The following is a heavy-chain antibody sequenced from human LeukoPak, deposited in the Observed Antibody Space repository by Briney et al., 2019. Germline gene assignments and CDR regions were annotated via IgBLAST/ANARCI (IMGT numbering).Heavy chain of an antibody. CDR3: ARGDVVGAKITYYFDY. CDR1: GGSFSGYY. J-gene: IGHJ4*02. CDR2: INHGGST. D-gene: IGHD1-26*01. V-gene: IGHV4-34*01. Sequence: SETLSLTCAVYGGSFSGYYWSWIRQPPGKGLEWIGEINHGGSTNYNPSLKSRVTISVDTSKNQFSLKLSSVTAADTAVYYCARGDVVGAKITYYFDYWGQGTLVTVSS.